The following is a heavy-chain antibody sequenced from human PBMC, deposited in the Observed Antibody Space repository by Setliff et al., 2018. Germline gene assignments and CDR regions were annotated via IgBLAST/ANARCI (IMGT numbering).Heavy chain of an antibody. V-gene: IGHV4-31*03. D-gene: IGHD3-3*01. CDR1: GGSISSGGYY. Sequence: PSETLSLTCTVSGGSISSGGYYWSWIRQHPGKGLEWIGEINHSGSTNYNPSLKSRVTISVDTSKNQFSLKLSSVTAADTAVYYCARQVSHYDFWSGYYGYYYYYMDVWGKGTTVTVSS. CDR3: ARQVSHYDFWSGYYGYYYYYMDV. CDR2: INHSGST. J-gene: IGHJ6*03.